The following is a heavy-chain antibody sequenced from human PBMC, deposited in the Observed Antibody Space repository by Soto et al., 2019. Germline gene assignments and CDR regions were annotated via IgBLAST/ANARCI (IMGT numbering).Heavy chain of an antibody. D-gene: IGHD3-16*01. CDR1: GFSFSRYA. CDR2: ISYDGSNR. CDR3: AKVILGELFSFDA. V-gene: IGHV3-30*18. Sequence: GGSLRLSCAASGFSFSRYAMHWVRQAPGKGLEWVAIISYDGSNRYYADSVKGRFTVSRDNSKNTLYLQMNSLTSGDTAVYYCAKVILGELFSFDAWGQGTLVTVSS. J-gene: IGHJ4*02.